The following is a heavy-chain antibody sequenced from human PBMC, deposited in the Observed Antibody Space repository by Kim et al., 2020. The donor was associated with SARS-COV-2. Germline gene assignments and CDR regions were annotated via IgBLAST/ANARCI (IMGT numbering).Heavy chain of an antibody. J-gene: IGHJ5*02. Sequence: SETLSLTCVVSGASISSSSCWSWVRQPPGKGLEWIGEVDHSGTTSYNVSLKSRVTISVDKSQNQFSLRLNSVSAADTAVYYCARGVSSACTLRAWFDPWG. CDR2: VDHSGTT. CDR3: ARGVSSACTLRAWFDP. V-gene: IGHV4-4*02. D-gene: IGHD3-22*01. CDR1: GASISSSSC.